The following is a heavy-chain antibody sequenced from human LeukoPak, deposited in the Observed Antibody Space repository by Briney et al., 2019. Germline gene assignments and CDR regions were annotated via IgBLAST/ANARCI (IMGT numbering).Heavy chain of an antibody. CDR2: IYYSGST. CDR3: VAAAYKSRFDR. D-gene: IGHD2-15*01. V-gene: IGHV4-59*01. Sequence: PSETLSLTCTVSGGSISSYYWSWIRQPPGKGLEWIGYIYYSGSTNYNPSLKSRVTISVDTSKNQFSLKLSSVTAADTAVYYCVAAAYKSRFDRCGQGTLVTVSS. CDR1: GGSISSYY. J-gene: IGHJ5*02.